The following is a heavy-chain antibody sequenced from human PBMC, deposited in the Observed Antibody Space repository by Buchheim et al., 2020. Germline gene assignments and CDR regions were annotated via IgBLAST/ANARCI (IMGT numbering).Heavy chain of an antibody. CDR1: GFTFSDYY. CDR2: ISSSSSYT. J-gene: IGHJ6*03. V-gene: IGHV3-11*05. CDR3: AKTARPGSYYYMDV. D-gene: IGHD6-6*01. Sequence: QVHLVESGGGLVKPGGSLRLSCAASGFTFSDYYMSWIRQAPGKGLEWVSYISSSSSYTNYADSVKGRFTISRDNAKNSLYLQMNSLRAEDTAVYYCAKTARPGSYYYMDVWGKGTT.